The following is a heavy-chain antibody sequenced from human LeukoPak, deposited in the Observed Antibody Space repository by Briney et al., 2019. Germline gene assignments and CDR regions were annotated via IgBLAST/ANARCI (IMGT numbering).Heavy chain of an antibody. D-gene: IGHD2-8*01. CDR3: ARHDGVPGDYYYMDV. J-gene: IGHJ6*03. CDR2: IYPGDSDT. V-gene: IGHV5-51*01. Sequence: GESLKISCKGSGYNFPNYWIAWVRQMPGKGLEWMGIIYPGDSDTRYSPSFQGQVTISADKSISTAYLQWSSLKASDTAMYYCARHDGVPGDYYYMDVWGKGTTVTVSS. CDR1: GYNFPNYW.